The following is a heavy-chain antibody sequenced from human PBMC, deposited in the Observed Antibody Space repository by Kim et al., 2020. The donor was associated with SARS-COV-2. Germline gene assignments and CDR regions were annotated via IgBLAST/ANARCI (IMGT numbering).Heavy chain of an antibody. Sequence: GGSLRLSCAASGFTFSTYWMSWVRQAPGKGLEWVANIKQDGSEIYYVDSVKGRFAISRDNAKNSLYLQMNSLRAEDTAVYYCARGGAAVSVYWGQGTLVTVSS. D-gene: IGHD6-13*01. CDR2: IKQDGSEI. CDR1: GFTFSTYW. J-gene: IGHJ4*02. CDR3: ARGGAAVSVY. V-gene: IGHV3-7*01.